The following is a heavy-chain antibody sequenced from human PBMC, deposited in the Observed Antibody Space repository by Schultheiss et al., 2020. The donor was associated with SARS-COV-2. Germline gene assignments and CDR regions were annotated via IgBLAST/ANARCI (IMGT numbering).Heavy chain of an antibody. Sequence: ASVKVSCKASGYTFTNYAMHWVRQATGQRLEWMGWINAGNGNTKYSEKFQGRVTITRDTSASTAYMELSSLRSEDTAVYYCARDLGIPPTGNWFDPWGQGTLVTVSS. CDR3: ARDLGIPPTGNWFDP. V-gene: IGHV1-3*01. D-gene: IGHD6-13*01. CDR2: INAGNGNT. CDR1: GYTFTNYA. J-gene: IGHJ5*02.